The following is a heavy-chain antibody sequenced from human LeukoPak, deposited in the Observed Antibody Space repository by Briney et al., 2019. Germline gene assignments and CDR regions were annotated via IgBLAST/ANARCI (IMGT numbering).Heavy chain of an antibody. CDR3: ARKYDSSGHYCHIDF. V-gene: IGHV4-4*02. J-gene: IGHJ4*02. CDR2: IYHSGST. D-gene: IGHD3-22*01. CDR1: GGSISSGNW. Sequence: SETLSLTCAVSGGSISSGNWWSWVRQPPGKGLEWIGDIYHSGSTYYNPSLKSRVTISVDKSKNQFSPKLSSVTAADTAVYYCARKYDSSGHYCHIDFWGQGTLVTVSS.